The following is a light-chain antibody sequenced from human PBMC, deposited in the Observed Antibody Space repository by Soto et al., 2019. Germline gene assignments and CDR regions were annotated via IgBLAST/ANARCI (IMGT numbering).Light chain of an antibody. J-gene: IGLJ1*01. CDR2: GDS. Sequence: QSVLTQPPSVSGAPGQRVTISCTGRTSNIGAGYDVHWYQQLPGTAPKLLIYGDSNRPSGVPDRFSGSKSGTSASLAITGLQAEDEADYYGQSYDSSLSAYVFGTGTKLTVL. V-gene: IGLV1-40*01. CDR3: QSYDSSLSAYV. CDR1: TSNIGAGYD.